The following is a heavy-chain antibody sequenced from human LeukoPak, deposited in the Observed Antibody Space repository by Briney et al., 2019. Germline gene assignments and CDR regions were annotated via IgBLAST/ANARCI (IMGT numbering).Heavy chain of an antibody. CDR3: ARVGYCSGGTCYHPWFDP. CDR1: GGTFSSYA. Sequence: GSSVKVSCKASGGTFSSYAISWVRQAPGQGLEWMGGIIPIFGTANYAQKFQGRVTITTDESTSTAYMELSSLRSEDTAVYFCARVGYCSGGTCYHPWFDPWGQGTLVTVSS. J-gene: IGHJ5*02. CDR2: IIPIFGTA. V-gene: IGHV1-69*05. D-gene: IGHD2-15*01.